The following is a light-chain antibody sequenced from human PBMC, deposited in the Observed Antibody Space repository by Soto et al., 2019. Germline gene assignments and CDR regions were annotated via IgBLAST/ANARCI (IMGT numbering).Light chain of an antibody. V-gene: IGLV2-8*01. CDR3: SSYAGSSNV. J-gene: IGLJ1*01. Sequence: QSVLTQPPSSSGSPGQSVAISCTGTSSDVGGYNYVSWYQQHPGKAPKLMIYEVNKRPSGVPDRFSGSKSGNTASLTVSGIQAEDEADYYCSSYAGSSNVFGTGTRSPX. CDR2: EVN. CDR1: SSDVGGYNY.